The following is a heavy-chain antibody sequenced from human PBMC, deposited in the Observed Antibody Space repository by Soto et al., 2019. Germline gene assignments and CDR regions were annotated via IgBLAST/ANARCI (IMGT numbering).Heavy chain of an antibody. CDR2: FYYSENT. V-gene: IGHV4-39*01. D-gene: IGHD2-2*01. J-gene: IGHJ6*02. CDR1: GGSITSGNYS. Sequence: QLQLQESGPGLLKPSETLSLTCGVSGGSITSGNYSWGRVRQPPGKGLEWIATFYYSENTHYNPSLESRVTISVDTSKNQFSLKLSSVTAADTAVYYCARLGGHCSSSSCFGFYVMDVWGQGTTVTVSS. CDR3: ARLGGHCSSSSCFGFYVMDV.